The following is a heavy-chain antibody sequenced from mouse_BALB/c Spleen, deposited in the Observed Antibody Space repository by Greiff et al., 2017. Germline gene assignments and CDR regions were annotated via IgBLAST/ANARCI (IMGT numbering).Heavy chain of an antibody. CDR3: ARGSAENDGYYRYFDV. D-gene: IGHD2-3*01. CDR1: GYSITSGYY. Sequence: EVHLVESGPGLVKPSQSLSLTCSVTGYSITSGYYWNWIRQFPGNKLEWMGYISYDGSNNYNPSLKNRISITRDTSKNQFFLKLNSVTTEDTATYYCARGSAENDGYYRYFDVWGAGTTVTVSS. J-gene: IGHJ1*01. V-gene: IGHV3-6*02. CDR2: ISYDGSN.